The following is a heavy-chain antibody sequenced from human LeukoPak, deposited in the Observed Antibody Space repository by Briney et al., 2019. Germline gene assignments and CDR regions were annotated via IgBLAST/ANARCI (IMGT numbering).Heavy chain of an antibody. Sequence: TGGSLRLSCAASGFSFNSHSMNWVRQAPGQGLEWVSYISSGSSTIYYADSVKGRFTISRDNAKNSLYLQMSSLRDEDTAVYYCARKFLTGRLIDYWGQGTLVTVSS. D-gene: IGHD7-27*01. CDR3: ARKFLTGRLIDY. V-gene: IGHV3-48*02. CDR1: GFSFNSHS. CDR2: ISSGSSTI. J-gene: IGHJ4*02.